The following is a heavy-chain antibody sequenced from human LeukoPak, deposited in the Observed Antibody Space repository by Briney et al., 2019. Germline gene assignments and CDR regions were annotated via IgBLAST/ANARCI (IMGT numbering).Heavy chain of an antibody. CDR3: ARGQMTWLQLGAFDI. J-gene: IGHJ3*02. V-gene: IGHV4-59*11. D-gene: IGHD5-24*01. CDR1: GGSINSHY. CDR2: IYYSGST. Sequence: SETLSLTCTASGGSINSHYWSWIRQLPRKGLEWIGHIYYSGSTNYNPSLKSRVTISVDTSKNQFSLKLSSVTAADTAVYYCARGQMTWLQLGAFDIWGQGTMVTVSS.